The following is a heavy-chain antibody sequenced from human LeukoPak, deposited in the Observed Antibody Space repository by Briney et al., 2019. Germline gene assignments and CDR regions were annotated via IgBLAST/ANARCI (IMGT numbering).Heavy chain of an antibody. D-gene: IGHD5-12*01. J-gene: IGHJ4*02. CDR3: ASGAYDPFDF. CDR1: GYPFSSYG. CDR2: ISAYNGHT. Sequence: ASVKVSCKGSGYPFSSYGITWVRKAPGQGLEWVGWISAYNGHTQYGQNVQGRVTMTTETSTTTAYLELRNLTSDDTAVYFCASGAYDPFDFWGQGTLVTVSS. V-gene: IGHV1-18*01.